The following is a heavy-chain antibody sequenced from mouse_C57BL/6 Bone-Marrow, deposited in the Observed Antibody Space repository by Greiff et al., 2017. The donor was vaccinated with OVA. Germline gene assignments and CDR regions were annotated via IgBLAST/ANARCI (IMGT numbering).Heavy chain of an antibody. D-gene: IGHD4-1*01. CDR1: GYTFTSYW. V-gene: IGHV1-72*01. Sequence: VQLQQPGAELVKPGASVTLSCTASGYTFTSYWMHWVKQRPGRGLEWIGRIDPNSGGTKYNEQFTSQATLTVDNSSSTAYMQISSLTSEDSAVYYGTRLTGIDSDYWGQGTTLTVSA. CDR2: IDPNSGGT. CDR3: TRLTGIDSDY. J-gene: IGHJ2*01.